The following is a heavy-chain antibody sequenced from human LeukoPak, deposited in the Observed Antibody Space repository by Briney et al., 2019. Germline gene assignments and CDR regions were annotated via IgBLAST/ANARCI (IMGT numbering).Heavy chain of an antibody. V-gene: IGHV3-48*01. CDR1: GFTFSSYS. D-gene: IGHD3-3*01. Sequence: GGSLRLSCAASGFTFSSYSMNWVRQAPGKGLEWVSCISSSSSTIYYADSVKGRFTISRDNAKNSLYLQMNSLRAEDTAVYYCARVNRFLEWLTFDYWGQGTLVTVSS. J-gene: IGHJ4*02. CDR2: ISSSSSTI. CDR3: ARVNRFLEWLTFDY.